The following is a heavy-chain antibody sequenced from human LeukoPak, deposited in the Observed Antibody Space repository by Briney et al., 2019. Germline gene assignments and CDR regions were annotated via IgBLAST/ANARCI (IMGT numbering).Heavy chain of an antibody. Sequence: PGGSLRLSCEASGFSFRNYAMYWVRQAPGKGLVWVSRINSDGRNTRYADPVKGRFTISRDNAKNTLYLQMNSLRPEDTAVYYCAKERKLLPFDCWGQGTPVTVSS. CDR3: AKERKLLPFDC. V-gene: IGHV3-74*01. J-gene: IGHJ4*02. CDR2: INSDGRNT. D-gene: IGHD4-23*01. CDR1: GFSFRNYA.